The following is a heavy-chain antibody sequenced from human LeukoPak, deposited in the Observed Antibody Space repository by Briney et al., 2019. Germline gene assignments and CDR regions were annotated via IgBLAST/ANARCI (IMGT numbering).Heavy chain of an antibody. CDR1: GGSISSSSYY. V-gene: IGHV4-39*07. CDR2: IYYSGST. J-gene: IGHJ6*03. CDR3: ARERDYYYYMDV. Sequence: SETLSLTCTVSGGSISSSSYYWGWIRQPPGKGLEWIGSIYYSGSTYYNPSLKSRVTISVDTSKNQFSLKLSSVTATDTAVYYCARERDYYYYMDVWGKGTTVTVSS.